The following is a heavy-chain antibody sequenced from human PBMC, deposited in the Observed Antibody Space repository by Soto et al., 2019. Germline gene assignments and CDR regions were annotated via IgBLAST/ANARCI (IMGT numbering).Heavy chain of an antibody. CDR2: ISSRSSYT. Sequence: PGGSLRLSCAASGFTFTDYYMSWIRQAPGRGLEWLSYISSRSSYTNYADSVKGRFTISRDNAKNSLYLEMNSLRVEDTAVYYCARDQRGYNYGFRFDQWGQGILVTSPQ. V-gene: IGHV3-11*05. J-gene: IGHJ4*02. D-gene: IGHD5-18*01. CDR1: GFTFTDYY. CDR3: ARDQRGYNYGFRFDQ.